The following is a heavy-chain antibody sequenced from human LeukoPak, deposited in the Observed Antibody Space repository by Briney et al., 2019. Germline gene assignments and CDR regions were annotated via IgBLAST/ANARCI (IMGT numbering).Heavy chain of an antibody. D-gene: IGHD5-12*01. CDR1: GGSFSGYY. CDR2: INHSGST. CDR3: ARVGGYDRGDY. Sequence: KTSETLSLTCAVYGGSFSGYYWSWIRQPPGKGLEWIGEINHSGSTNYNPSLKSRVTISVDTSKNQFSLKLSSVTAADTAVYYCARVGGYDRGDYWGQGTLVTVSS. V-gene: IGHV4-34*01. J-gene: IGHJ4*02.